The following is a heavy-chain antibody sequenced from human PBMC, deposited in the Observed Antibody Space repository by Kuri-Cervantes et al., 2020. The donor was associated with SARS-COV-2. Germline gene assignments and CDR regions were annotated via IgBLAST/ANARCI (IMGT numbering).Heavy chain of an antibody. J-gene: IGHJ6*02. CDR1: GYTFTTHA. CDR3: ARDSTRYFYYGMDV. V-gene: IGHV1-3*01. Sequence: ASVKVSCKGSGYTFTTHAMHWVRQAPGQRLEWMGWINAGNGNTKYSQKFQGRVTISRDTSARTAFMELSSLRSEDTAVYYCARDSTRYFYYGMDVWGQGTTVTVSS. CDR2: INAGNGNT.